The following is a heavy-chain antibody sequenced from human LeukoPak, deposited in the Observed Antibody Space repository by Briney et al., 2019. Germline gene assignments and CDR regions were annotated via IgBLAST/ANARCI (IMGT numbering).Heavy chain of an antibody. CDR3: TRGGAISPYFYGMDV. J-gene: IGHJ6*02. CDR1: GFIFSDHY. CDR2: IRNRANSFTT. Sequence: GGSLRLSCAASGFIFSDHYMDWVRQAPGKGLEWVGRIRNRANSFTTEYAASVKGRFSISRDDSKNSLYLQMNSLKIEDTAVYYCTRGGAISPYFYGMDVWGQGITVTVSS. D-gene: IGHD2-21*01. V-gene: IGHV3-72*01.